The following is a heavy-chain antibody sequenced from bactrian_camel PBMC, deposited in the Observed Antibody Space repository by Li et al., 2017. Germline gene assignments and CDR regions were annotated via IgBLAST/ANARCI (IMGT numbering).Heavy chain of an antibody. CDR2: IGPDGST. CDR1: GNAASMRC. D-gene: IGHD3*01. V-gene: IGHV3S53*01. Sequence: HVQLVESGGGSVQAGGALRLSCEASGNAASMRCMGWVRQAPGKEREGVAAIGPDGSTSYADSVQGRFTISRDNAENTLYLQMNDLKEEDTAMYFCAKGVNSQNGYAWDPYTRGQGTQVTVS. CDR3: AKGVNSQNGYAWDPYT. J-gene: IGHJ4*01.